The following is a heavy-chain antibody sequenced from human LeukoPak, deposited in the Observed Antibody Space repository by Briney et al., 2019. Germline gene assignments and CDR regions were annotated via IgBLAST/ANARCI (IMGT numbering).Heavy chain of an antibody. V-gene: IGHV1-18*01. D-gene: IGHD6-19*01. CDR1: GYTSTSYG. J-gene: IGHJ3*02. CDR3: ARGLQENLAWLTAFSAFDI. Sequence: GASVKVSGKASGYTSTSYGVSWVRQAPGQGLEWMGWISAYNGNTNYAQKVRGRVTMTTDTSTRTAYMELRSLRSDDTAVYYCARGLQENLAWLTAFSAFDIWGQGTMVTVSS. CDR2: ISAYNGNT.